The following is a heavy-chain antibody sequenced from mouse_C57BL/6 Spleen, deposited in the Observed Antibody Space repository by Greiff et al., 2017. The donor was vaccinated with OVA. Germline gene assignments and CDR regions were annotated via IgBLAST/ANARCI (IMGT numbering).Heavy chain of an antibody. CDR2: IDPSDSYT. CDR1: GYTFTSYW. CDR3: ARGFITTVEDFDY. D-gene: IGHD1-1*01. V-gene: IGHV1-69*01. J-gene: IGHJ2*01. Sequence: QVQLQQPGAELVMPGASVKLSCKASGYTFTSYWMHWVKQRPGQGLEWIGEIDPSDSYTNYNQKFKGKSTLTVDKSSSTAYMQLSSLTSEDSAVYDCARGFITTVEDFDYWGQGTTLTVSS.